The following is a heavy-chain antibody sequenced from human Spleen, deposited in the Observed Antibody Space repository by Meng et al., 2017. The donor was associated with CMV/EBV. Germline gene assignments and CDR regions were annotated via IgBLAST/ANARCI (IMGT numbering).Heavy chain of an antibody. CDR2: IYYREST. D-gene: IGHD3-3*01. Sequence: ISGYYWSWLRPSPGKGLEWIGYIYYRESTKVIPKSTPSLQSRVTVSVDTSKNQFSLNLRSPTAADTAVYYCARGNEYWSGYYEYFQYWGQGTLVTVSS. V-gene: IGHV4-59*01. CDR1: ISGYY. CDR3: ARGNEYWSGYYEYFQY. J-gene: IGHJ1*01.